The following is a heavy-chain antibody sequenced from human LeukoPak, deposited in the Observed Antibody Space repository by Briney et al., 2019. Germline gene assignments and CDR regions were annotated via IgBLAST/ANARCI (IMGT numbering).Heavy chain of an antibody. CDR3: AREQRGRYNFWSGYYYFDY. CDR2: INHSGST. CDR1: GGSFSGYY. V-gene: IGHV4-34*01. J-gene: IGHJ4*02. Sequence: SETLSLTCAVYGGSFSGYYWSWIRQPPGKGLEWIGEINHSGSTNYNPSLKSRVTISVDTSKNQFSLKLSSVTAADTAVYYCAREQRGRYNFWSGYYYFDYWGQGTLVTVSS. D-gene: IGHD3-3*01.